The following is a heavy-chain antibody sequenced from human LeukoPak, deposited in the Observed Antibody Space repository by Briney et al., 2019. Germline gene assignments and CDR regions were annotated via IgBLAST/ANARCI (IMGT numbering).Heavy chain of an antibody. Sequence: GESLKISCKGSGYGFTSYWIGWVRQMPGKGLEWMGIIYPGDSDTRYSPSFQGQVTISADKSISTAYLQWSSLKASDTAMYYCARQLAAAGYYFDYWGQGTLVTVSS. J-gene: IGHJ4*02. CDR1: GYGFTSYW. CDR2: IYPGDSDT. CDR3: ARQLAAAGYYFDY. D-gene: IGHD6-13*01. V-gene: IGHV5-51*01.